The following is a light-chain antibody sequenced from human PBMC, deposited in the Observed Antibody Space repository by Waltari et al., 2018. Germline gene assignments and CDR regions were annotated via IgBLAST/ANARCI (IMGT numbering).Light chain of an antibody. CDR1: GSNIANNY. Sequence: QSVLTQPPSASGTPGQRVTMSCSGGGSNIANNYVMWYQQLPGTAPRLLVFRDDGRHSGVPDRLPGSKAGTSASLAISGLRSEDEADYYCTVWDNSVSAWVFGGGTKLTVL. CDR2: RDD. J-gene: IGLJ3*02. CDR3: TVWDNSVSAWV. V-gene: IGLV1-47*01.